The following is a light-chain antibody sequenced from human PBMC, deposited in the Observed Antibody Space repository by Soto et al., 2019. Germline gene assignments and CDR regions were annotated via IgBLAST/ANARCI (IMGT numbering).Light chain of an antibody. CDR1: SSDVGGYNY. Sequence: QSALTQPASVSGSPGQSITISCTGTSSDVGGYNYVSWYQQHPGKAPKVVIYDVSNRPSGVSNRFSGSKSGNTASLTISGLQAADEDDYYCNSYTSGSTVVFGGGTKLTVL. V-gene: IGLV2-14*01. J-gene: IGLJ3*02. CDR3: NSYTSGSTVV. CDR2: DVS.